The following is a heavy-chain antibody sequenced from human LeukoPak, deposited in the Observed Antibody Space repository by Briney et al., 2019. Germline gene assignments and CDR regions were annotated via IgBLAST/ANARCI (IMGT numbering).Heavy chain of an antibody. V-gene: IGHV4-59*01. Sequence: SETLSLTCTVSGGSISPYFWSWMRQTPGKGLEWIGYISYTGSTNYNPALKSRVTISVDTSKYQFSLQLTSVTAADTAVYYCARDDYRGVTNFDPWGQRTLVTVSS. CDR1: GGSISPYF. CDR3: ARDDYRGVTNFDP. J-gene: IGHJ5*02. D-gene: IGHD3-10*01. CDR2: ISYTGST.